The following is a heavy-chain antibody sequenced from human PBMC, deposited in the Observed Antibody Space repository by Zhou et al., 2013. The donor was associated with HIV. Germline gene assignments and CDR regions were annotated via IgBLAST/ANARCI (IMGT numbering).Heavy chain of an antibody. Sequence: QVHLVQSGTVMGKPGSSMTISCEASGYTFTGYYMHWVRQAPGQGLEWMGWINPNSGGTNYAQKFQGRVTMTRDTSISTAYMELSRLRSDDTAVYYCARSGSGWYPVHWPYFYWGQGTLVTVSS. CDR2: INPNSGGT. J-gene: IGHJ4*02. V-gene: IGHV1-2*02. CDR3: ARSGSGWYPVHWPYFY. CDR1: GYTFTGYY. D-gene: IGHD6-19*01.